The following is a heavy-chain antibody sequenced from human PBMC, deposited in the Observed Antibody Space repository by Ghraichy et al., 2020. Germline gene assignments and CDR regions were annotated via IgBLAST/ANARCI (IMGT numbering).Heavy chain of an antibody. CDR3: ARRGRGYSLYYYGLDV. J-gene: IGHJ6*02. V-gene: IGHV4-59*08. CDR1: GGSMRSQF. Sequence: SETLSLTCTVSGGSMRSQFWSWIRQPPGKGLEWIGYISHTGNTNYSPSLGGRATISLDTSKNQFPLRLTSVNAEATAIYYCARRGRGYSLYYYGLDVWGQGSTVTASS. D-gene: IGHD5-18*01. CDR2: ISHTGNT.